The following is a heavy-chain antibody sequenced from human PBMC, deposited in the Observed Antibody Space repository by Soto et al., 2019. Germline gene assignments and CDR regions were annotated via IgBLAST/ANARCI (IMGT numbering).Heavy chain of an antibody. V-gene: IGHV1-18*01. CDR1: GYTFTSYG. J-gene: IGHJ4*02. CDR3: ARVGMVRGVILHHYFDY. D-gene: IGHD3-10*01. Sequence: ASVKVSCKASGYTFTSYGISWVRQAPGQGLEWMGWISAYNGNTNYAQKLQGRVTMTTDTSTSTAYMELRSLRSDDTAVYYCARVGMVRGVILHHYFDYWGQGTLVTVSS. CDR2: ISAYNGNT.